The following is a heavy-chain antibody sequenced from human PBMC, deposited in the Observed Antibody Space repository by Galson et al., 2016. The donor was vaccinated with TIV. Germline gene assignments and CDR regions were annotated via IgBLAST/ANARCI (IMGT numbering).Heavy chain of an antibody. J-gene: IGHJ3*02. CDR1: GFTFSTFA. CDR2: ISGSGGTT. Sequence: SLRLSCAASGFTFSTFAMNWVRQAPGKGLEWVSVISGSGGTTYYADSVKGRFTVSRDNSKNTLYVQMNGLGAEDTAVYYCAKGYEGFNDAFDIWGRGTMVTVSS. V-gene: IGHV3-23*01. CDR3: AKGYEGFNDAFDI. D-gene: IGHD5-18*01.